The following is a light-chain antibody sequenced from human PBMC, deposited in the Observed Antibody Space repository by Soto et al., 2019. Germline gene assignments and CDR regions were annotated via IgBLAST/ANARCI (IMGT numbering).Light chain of an antibody. Sequence: QSALTQPASVSGSPGQSITISCTGTSSDVGGYNYVSWYQQHPGKDPKLIIYEVSNRPSGVSNRFSGSKSGNTASLTISGLQAEDEADYYCNSYTSKSTGVFGIGTKLTVL. J-gene: IGLJ1*01. CDR3: NSYTSKSTGV. CDR1: SSDVGGYNY. CDR2: EVS. V-gene: IGLV2-14*01.